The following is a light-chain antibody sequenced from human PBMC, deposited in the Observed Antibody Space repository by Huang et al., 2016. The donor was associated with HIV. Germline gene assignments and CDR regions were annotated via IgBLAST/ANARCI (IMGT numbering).Light chain of an antibody. V-gene: IGKV1-9*01. Sequence: QLTQSPSSLSMSVGDRVIITCQASQDIATSLAWYQHKPGRAPKLLISAASTLQSGVPSRFSGGSAVTYFTLIINNLQPEDFATYYCQQLRTYPITFGQGTRLDIK. CDR3: QQLRTYPIT. CDR1: QDIATS. CDR2: AAS. J-gene: IGKJ5*01.